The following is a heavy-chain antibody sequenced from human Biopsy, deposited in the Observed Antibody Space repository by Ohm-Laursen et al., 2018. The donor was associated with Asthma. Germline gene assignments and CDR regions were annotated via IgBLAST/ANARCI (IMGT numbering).Heavy chain of an antibody. Sequence: SLRLSCAASGFNFDDYGMNWVRQGPGKGLEGVAGISWNSVGIAYADSVRGRFTISRDNAKTSLYLQMNSLRDGDTAVYFCAKNSRRGSHDPFDIWGQGTMVTVSS. CDR1: GFNFDDYG. CDR3: AKNSRRGSHDPFDI. D-gene: IGHD1-26*01. V-gene: IGHV3-9*01. J-gene: IGHJ3*02. CDR2: ISWNSVGI.